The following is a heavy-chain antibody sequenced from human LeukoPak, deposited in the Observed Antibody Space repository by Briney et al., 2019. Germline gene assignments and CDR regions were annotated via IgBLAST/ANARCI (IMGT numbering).Heavy chain of an antibody. V-gene: IGHV3-21*01. CDR2: ISSTSKYI. CDR3: AREPFWSGYYSNLHFDY. CDR1: EFTFSSYN. D-gene: IGHD3-3*01. J-gene: IGHJ4*02. Sequence: GGSLRLSCAASEFTFSSYNLNWVRQAPGRGLEWVSSISSTSKYIYYADSVKGRFTISRDNAKNSLYLQMNSLRAEDTAVYYCAREPFWSGYYSNLHFDYWGQGTLVTVSS.